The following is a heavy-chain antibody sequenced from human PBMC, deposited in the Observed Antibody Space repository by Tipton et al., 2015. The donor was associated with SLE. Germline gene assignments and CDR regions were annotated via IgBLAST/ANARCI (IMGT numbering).Heavy chain of an antibody. V-gene: IGHV4-38-2*01. CDR2: MYHSGNT. CDR1: GYSISSGFY. D-gene: IGHD3-16*01. J-gene: IGHJ4*02. Sequence: LRLSCAVSGYSISSGFYWGWIRQPPGKGLEWIGSMYHSGNTYYNPSLRSRVTISVDTSKNQVSLKLTSVTAADTAVYYCARGGWSHEYWGRGTLVTVSS. CDR3: ARGGWSHEY.